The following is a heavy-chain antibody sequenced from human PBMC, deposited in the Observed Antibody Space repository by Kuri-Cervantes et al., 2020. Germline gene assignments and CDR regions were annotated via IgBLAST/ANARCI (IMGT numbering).Heavy chain of an antibody. CDR3: ARVWFGELGRIGYYYYYGMDV. CDR2: VSAYNGDT. CDR1: GYTFTSYG. Sequence: ASVKVSCKASGYTFTSYGIDWVRQAPGQGLEWMGWVSAYNGDTNYAQKLQGRVTMTTDTSTSTAYMELRGLRSEDTAVYYCARVWFGELGRIGYYYYYGMDVWGQGTTVTVSS. J-gene: IGHJ6*02. D-gene: IGHD3-10*01. V-gene: IGHV1-18*01.